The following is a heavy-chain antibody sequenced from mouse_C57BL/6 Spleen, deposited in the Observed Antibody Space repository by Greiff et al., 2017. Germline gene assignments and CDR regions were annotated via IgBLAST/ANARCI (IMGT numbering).Heavy chain of an antibody. Sequence: EVQGVESGGGLVQPGGSMKISCVASGFTFSNYWMNWVRQSPEKGLEWVAQIRLKSDNYATHYAESVKGRFTISRDYSKSSVYLQMNNLRAEDTGIYYCTGGTPDYFDYWGQGTTLTVSS. J-gene: IGHJ2*01. CDR2: IRLKSDNYAT. CDR1: GFTFSNYW. V-gene: IGHV6-3*01. D-gene: IGHD3-3*01. CDR3: TGGTPDYFDY.